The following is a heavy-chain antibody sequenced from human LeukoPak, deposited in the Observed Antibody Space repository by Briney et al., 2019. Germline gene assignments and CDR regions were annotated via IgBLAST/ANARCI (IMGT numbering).Heavy chain of an antibody. CDR3: ARVHRIVVVPAAMWFDP. J-gene: IGHJ5*02. V-gene: IGHV1-2*02. CDR1: GYTFTGYY. Sequence: ASVKVSRKASGYTFTGYYMHWVRQAPGQGLEWMGWINPNSGGTNYAQKFQGRVTMTRDTSISTAYMELSRLRSDDTAVYYCARVHRIVVVPAAMWFDPWGQGTLVTVSS. D-gene: IGHD2-2*01. CDR2: INPNSGGT.